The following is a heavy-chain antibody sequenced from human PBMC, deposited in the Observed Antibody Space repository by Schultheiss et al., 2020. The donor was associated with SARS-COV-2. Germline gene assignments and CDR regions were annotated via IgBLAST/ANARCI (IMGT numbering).Heavy chain of an antibody. Sequence: SQTLSLTCTVSGGSVSSGSYYWSWIRQPPGKGLEWIGYIYYSGSTYYNPSLKSRVTISVDTSKNQFSLKLSSVTAADTAVYYCAREDYYDSSGYYYLEGHDAFDIWGQGTMVTVSS. CDR1: GGSVSSGSYY. CDR2: IYYSGST. V-gene: IGHV4-30-4*08. J-gene: IGHJ3*02. CDR3: AREDYYDSSGYYYLEGHDAFDI. D-gene: IGHD3-22*01.